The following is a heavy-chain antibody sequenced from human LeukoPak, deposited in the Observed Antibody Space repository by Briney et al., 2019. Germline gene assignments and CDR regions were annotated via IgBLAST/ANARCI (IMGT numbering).Heavy chain of an antibody. CDR2: ISSSSSYI. J-gene: IGHJ4*02. D-gene: IGHD6-19*01. Sequence: PGGSLRLSCAASVFTFSSYSMNWVRQAPGKGLEWVSSISSSSSYIYYADSVKGRFTISRDNAKNSLYLQMNSLRAEDTAVYYCARDRDIAVAGNFDYWGQGTLVTVSS. CDR3: ARDRDIAVAGNFDY. V-gene: IGHV3-21*01. CDR1: VFTFSSYS.